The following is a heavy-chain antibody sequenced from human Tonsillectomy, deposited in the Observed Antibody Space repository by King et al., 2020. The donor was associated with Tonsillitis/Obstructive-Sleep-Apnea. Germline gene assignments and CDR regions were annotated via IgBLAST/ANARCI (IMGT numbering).Heavy chain of an antibody. CDR1: GFTFSSYA. J-gene: IGHJ4*02. Sequence: VQLVESGGGVVQPGRSLRLSCAASGFTFSSYAMHWVRQAPGEGLEWVAVISYDGSNKYYADSVKGRFTISRDNSKNTLYLQMNSLGAEDTAVYYCARDSTVTQFDYWGQGTLVTVSS. CDR2: ISYDGSNK. CDR3: ARDSTVTQFDY. V-gene: IGHV3-30*04. D-gene: IGHD4-17*01.